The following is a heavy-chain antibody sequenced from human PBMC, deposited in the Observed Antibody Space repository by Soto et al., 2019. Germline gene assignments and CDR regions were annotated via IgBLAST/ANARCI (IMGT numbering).Heavy chain of an antibody. CDR2: MVPLSGTP. J-gene: IGHJ4*02. CDR1: GGNSNSYS. D-gene: IGHD3-3*01. V-gene: IGHV1-69*06. CDR3: ARDWRQMSRGGVFDY. Sequence: QVRLVQSGAEVKKPGSSVKLSCKVSGGNSNSYSIAWVRQAPGQGLQWLGTMVPLSGTPNHAQQFQARVTITADTSTNTAYLELSSLRSEDTTIYYCARDWRQMSRGGVFDYWGQGSLVTISS.